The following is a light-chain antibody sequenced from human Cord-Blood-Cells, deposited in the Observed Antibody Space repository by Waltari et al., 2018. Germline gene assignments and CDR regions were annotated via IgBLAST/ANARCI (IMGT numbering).Light chain of an antibody. Sequence: DIVLTQSTGTLSLSPGERATPPCRASQSVSSSYLAWYQQKPGQAPRLLIYGASSRATGIPDRFSGSGSGTDFTLTISRLEPEDFAVYYCQQYGSSPYTFGQGTKLEIK. CDR1: QSVSSSY. CDR2: GAS. J-gene: IGKJ2*01. CDR3: QQYGSSPYT. V-gene: IGKV3-20*01.